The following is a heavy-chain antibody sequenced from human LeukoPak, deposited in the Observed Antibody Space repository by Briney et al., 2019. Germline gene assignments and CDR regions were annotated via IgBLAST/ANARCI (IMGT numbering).Heavy chain of an antibody. Sequence: PSETLSLTCTVSGGSISSYYWSWIRQTAGRGLEWIGRIYVSGSTSYNPSLKSRVTMSVDTSKNQFSLKLTSVTAADTAVYYCARGRETEAEYDYWGQGALVTVSS. CDR3: ARGRETEAEYDY. J-gene: IGHJ4*02. CDR2: IYVSGST. CDR1: GGSISSYY. V-gene: IGHV4-4*07. D-gene: IGHD6-19*01.